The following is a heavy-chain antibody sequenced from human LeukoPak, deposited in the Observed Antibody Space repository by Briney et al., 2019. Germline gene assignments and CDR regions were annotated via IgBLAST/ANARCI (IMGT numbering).Heavy chain of an antibody. CDR1: GGNSNFFA. CDR3: AREIFDSTSGVSQGFDY. V-gene: IGHV1-69*13. D-gene: IGHD3-3*01. CDR2: IKPMFGTG. J-gene: IGHJ4*02. Sequence: GASVKVSCKTSGGNSNFFAINWVRQAPGQGHEWMGVIKPMFGTGSIPNIATGDYAQKFQGRLSMNADESSTTAYMELSSLRSGDTAVYFCAREIFDSTSGVSQGFDYWGQGTLVTVSS.